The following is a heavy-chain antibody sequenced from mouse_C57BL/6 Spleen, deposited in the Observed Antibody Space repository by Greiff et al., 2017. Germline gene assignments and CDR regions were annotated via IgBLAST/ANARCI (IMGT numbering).Heavy chain of an antibody. CDR2: INPSTGGT. Sequence: VQLQQSGPELVKPGASVKISCKASGYSFTGYYMNWVKQSPEKSLEWIGVINPSTGGTTYNQKFKGKATLTVDKSSSTSYMQLKSLTSEDSAVYYCARKNGCYGDYWGQGTTLTVSS. V-gene: IGHV1-42*01. CDR3: ARKNGCYGDY. CDR1: GYSFTGYY. D-gene: IGHD1-1*01. J-gene: IGHJ2*01.